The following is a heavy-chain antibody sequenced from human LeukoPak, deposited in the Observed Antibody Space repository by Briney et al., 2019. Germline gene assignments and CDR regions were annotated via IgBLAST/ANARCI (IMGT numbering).Heavy chain of an antibody. CDR1: GGTFSSYA. Sequence: ASVKVSCKASGGTFSSYAISWVRQAPGQGLEWMGGIIPIFGTANYAQKFQGRVTTTADESTSTAYMELSSLRSEDTAVYYCARGEDSGSYYRSFDYWGQGTLVTVSS. J-gene: IGHJ4*02. V-gene: IGHV1-69*13. CDR2: IIPIFGTA. D-gene: IGHD1-26*01. CDR3: ARGEDSGSYYRSFDY.